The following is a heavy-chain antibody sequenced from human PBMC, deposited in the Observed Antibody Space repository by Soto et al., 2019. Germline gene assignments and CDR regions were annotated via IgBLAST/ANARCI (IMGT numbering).Heavy chain of an antibody. Sequence: SETLSLTCAVYVGSFSCYYWSWIRQPPGKWLEWIGEINHSGSTKXXPSLKSRVXISVDTSKNQFXLKLSXVTSADTAVYYCARGFSAARGAYRCQGTLVTVSS. CDR3: ARGFSAARGAY. CDR2: INHSGST. J-gene: IGHJ4*02. CDR1: VGSFSCYY. D-gene: IGHD3-10*01. V-gene: IGHV4-34*01.